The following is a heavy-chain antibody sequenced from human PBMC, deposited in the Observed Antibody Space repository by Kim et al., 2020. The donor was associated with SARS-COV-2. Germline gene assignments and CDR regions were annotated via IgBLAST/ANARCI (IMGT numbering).Heavy chain of an antibody. D-gene: IGHD3-10*01. CDR3: ARDPLLWFGEYYYYYGMDV. J-gene: IGHJ6*02. V-gene: IGHV3-21*01. Sequence: GGSLRLSCAASGFTFSSYSMNWVRQAPGKGLEWVSSISSSSSYIYYADSVKGRFTISRDNAKNSLYLQMNSLRAEDTAVYYCARDPLLWFGEYYYYYGMDVWGQGTTVTVSS. CDR1: GFTFSSYS. CDR2: ISSSSSYI.